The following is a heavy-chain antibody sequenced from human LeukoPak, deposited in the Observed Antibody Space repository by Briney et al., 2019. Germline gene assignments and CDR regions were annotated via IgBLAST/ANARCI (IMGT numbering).Heavy chain of an antibody. V-gene: IGHV3-73*01. CDR2: IRSKANSYAT. D-gene: IGHD2-2*01. CDR1: GFTFSGSA. CDR3: TRWDVVVPAVADYYYGMGV. Sequence: GGSLRISCAASGFTFSGSATHWVRQASGKGLEWVGRIRSKANSYATAYAASVKGRFTISRDDSKNTAYLQMNSLKTEDTAVYYCTRWDVVVPAVADYYYGMGVWGQGTTVTVSS. J-gene: IGHJ6*02.